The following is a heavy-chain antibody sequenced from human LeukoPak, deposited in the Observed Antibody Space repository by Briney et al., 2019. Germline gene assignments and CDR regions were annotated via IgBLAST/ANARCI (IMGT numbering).Heavy chain of an antibody. CDR2: ISAYNGNT. V-gene: IGHV1-18*01. CDR3: ARDRYYDFWSGYYYSYYYYYMDV. CDR1: GYTFTSYG. D-gene: IGHD3-3*01. J-gene: IGHJ6*03. Sequence: ASMKVSCKASGYTFTSYGISWVRQAPGQGLEWIGWISAYNGNTNYAQKLQGRVTMTTDTSTSTAYMELRSLRSDDTAVYYCARDRYYDFWSGYYYSYYYYYMDVWGKGTTVTVSS.